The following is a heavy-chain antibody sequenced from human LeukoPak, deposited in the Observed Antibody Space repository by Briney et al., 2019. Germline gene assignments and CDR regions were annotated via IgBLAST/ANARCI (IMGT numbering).Heavy chain of an antibody. CDR3: ARDKLQGATLFDY. D-gene: IGHD5-24*01. Sequence: GGSLRLSCAASGFTFRTYWMSWVRQAPGKGLEWVANIKQDGSENYYMDSVKGRFTISRDNAKNSLFLQMNSLRAEDTAVYYCARDKLQGATLFDYWGQGTLVTVSS. J-gene: IGHJ4*02. CDR2: IKQDGSEN. V-gene: IGHV3-7*01. CDR1: GFTFRTYW.